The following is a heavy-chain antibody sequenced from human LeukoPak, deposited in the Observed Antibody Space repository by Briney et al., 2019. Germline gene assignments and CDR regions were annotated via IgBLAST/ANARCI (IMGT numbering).Heavy chain of an antibody. J-gene: IGHJ4*02. Sequence: ASVTVSFTASGYTFTSYAMNWVRQAPGQRLEWMGWINAGNGNTKYSQKFQGRVTITRNTSISTAYMELSSLRSEDTAVYYCAKDPYLMGDLRYFDWLWGEDDYWGQGTLVTVSS. CDR3: AKDPYLMGDLRYFDWLWGEDDY. D-gene: IGHD3-9*01. CDR1: GYTFTSYA. V-gene: IGHV1-3*01. CDR2: INAGNGNT.